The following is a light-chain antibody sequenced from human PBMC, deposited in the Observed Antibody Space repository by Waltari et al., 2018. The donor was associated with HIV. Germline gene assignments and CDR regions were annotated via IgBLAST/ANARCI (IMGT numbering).Light chain of an antibody. CDR3: QDCDSSNPRV. CDR1: NDILTRNY. Sequence: NFFLPHPPPLSASPAKPVTSICSRSNDILTRNYVQCYQQRPGRAPCTVIYEDNQRPSGAPERFSGSNDSTSDPVTLSRVGPKTEDEAYDYGQDCDSSNPRVFGGGTKLTVL. CDR2: EDN. V-gene: IGLV6-57*04. J-gene: IGLJ3*02.